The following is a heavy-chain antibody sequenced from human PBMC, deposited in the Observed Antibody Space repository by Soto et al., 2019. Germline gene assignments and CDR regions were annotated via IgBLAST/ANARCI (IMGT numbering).Heavy chain of an antibody. J-gene: IGHJ5*02. CDR3: ARLRIATNNYKWFDP. D-gene: IGHD2-21*01. CDR1: GAALNSGNYY. Sequence: SETLSLTCCVSGAALNSGNYYWSWIRQVPGKGLEWIGHIYVTGAVDYNPSLRDRITISQDTSERQFSLNLRLVTAADTAVYYCARLRIATNNYKWFDPWGQGTLVTVS. V-gene: IGHV4-31*03. CDR2: IYVTGAV.